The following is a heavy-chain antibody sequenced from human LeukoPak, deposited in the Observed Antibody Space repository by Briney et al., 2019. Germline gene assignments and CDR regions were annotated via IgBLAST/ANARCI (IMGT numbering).Heavy chain of an antibody. Sequence: PSETLSLTCAVYGGSFSGYYWSWIRQPPGKGLEWIGEINHSGSTNYNSSLKSRVTISVDTSKNQFSLKLSSVTAADTAVYYCARAAGPGSLFGGRLPHYNWFDPWGQGTLVTVSS. J-gene: IGHJ5*02. CDR1: GGSFSGYY. V-gene: IGHV4-34*01. CDR3: ARAAGPGSLFGGRLPHYNWFDP. CDR2: INHSGST. D-gene: IGHD3-10*01.